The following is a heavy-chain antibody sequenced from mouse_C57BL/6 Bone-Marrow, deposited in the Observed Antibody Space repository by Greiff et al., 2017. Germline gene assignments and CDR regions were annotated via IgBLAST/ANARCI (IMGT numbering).Heavy chain of an antibody. CDR3: TGDYGTAYYAMDD. CDR2: IDPSDSYT. J-gene: IGHJ4*01. CDR1: GYTFTSYW. D-gene: IGHD2-4*01. Sequence: QVQLQQPGAELVMPGASVKLSCKASGYTFTSYWMHWVKQRPGQGLEWIGEIDPSDSYTNYNQKFKGKSTLTVNKSSSTASMQLSSLTSEDSAVYYCTGDYGTAYYAMDDWGQGTSVTVSS. V-gene: IGHV1-69*01.